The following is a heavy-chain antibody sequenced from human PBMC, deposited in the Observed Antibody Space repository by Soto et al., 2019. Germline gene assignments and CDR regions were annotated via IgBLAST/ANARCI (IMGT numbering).Heavy chain of an antibody. D-gene: IGHD3-22*01. CDR1: GFTFINAL. Sequence: AGGSLRLSCAASGFTFINALMNWARQAQGKGLERVSRIKSKTDGGTTDYAAPVKGRYTISRDDSKNTLYLQMNSLKTEDTAVYYCTTGDYDSSGYYEGLGWGQGTMVTVSS. J-gene: IGHJ3*01. CDR2: IKSKTDGGTT. CDR3: TTGDYDSSGYYEGLG. V-gene: IGHV3-15*07.